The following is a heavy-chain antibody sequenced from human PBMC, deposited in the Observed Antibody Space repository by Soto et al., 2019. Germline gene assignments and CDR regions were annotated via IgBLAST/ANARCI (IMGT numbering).Heavy chain of an antibody. CDR1: GYTFTSYG. Sequence: ASVKVSCKASGYTFTSYGISWVRQAPGQGREGMGWISAYNGNTNYAQKLQGRVTMTTDTSTSTGYMELRSQRSDDTAVYYCARRWDIVATMPHFDYWGQGTLVTVSS. CDR2: ISAYNGNT. J-gene: IGHJ4*02. CDR3: ARRWDIVATMPHFDY. D-gene: IGHD5-12*01. V-gene: IGHV1-18*01.